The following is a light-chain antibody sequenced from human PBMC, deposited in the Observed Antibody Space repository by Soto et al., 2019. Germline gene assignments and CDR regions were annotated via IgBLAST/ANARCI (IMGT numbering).Light chain of an antibody. J-gene: IGLJ2*01. CDR2: DNN. Sequence: QSALTQPPSVSAAAGQKVTISCSGSSSNIGNNYVSWYQQFPGTAPKLLIYDNNKRPSGIPDRFSGSKSGTSATLGITGVQTGDEADYYCGSWDSSLSGGVFGGGTKVTVL. CDR3: GSWDSSLSGGV. CDR1: SSNIGNNY. V-gene: IGLV1-51*01.